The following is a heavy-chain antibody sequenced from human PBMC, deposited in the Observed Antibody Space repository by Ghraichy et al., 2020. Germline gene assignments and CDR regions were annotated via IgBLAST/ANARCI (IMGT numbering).Heavy chain of an antibody. D-gene: IGHD1-14*01. CDR3: ARGSITYYYGMDV. J-gene: IGHJ6*02. V-gene: IGHV4-59*08. CDR2: LNYTGST. CDR1: GGSISGYY. Sequence: SETLSLTCTVSGGSISGYYWTWIRQPPGKGLEWIGYLNYTGSTNYNPSLKSRVTISVDTSKNQFSLKLSSVTAADTAVYYCARGSITYYYGMDVWGQGTTVTVSS.